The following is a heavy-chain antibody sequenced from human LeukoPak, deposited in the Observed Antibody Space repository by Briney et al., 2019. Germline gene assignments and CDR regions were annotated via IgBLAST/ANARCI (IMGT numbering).Heavy chain of an antibody. J-gene: IGHJ3*02. CDR2: ISKDGSMR. V-gene: IGHV3-30*04. CDR1: GFSFTKYA. Sequence: GSLRLSCAASGFSFTKYAMDWVRQAPGKGLEWVAIISKDGSMRYYADSVKGRFTDSRDNSNNAVYLQMNSLKSEDTAVYYCAGEKFDIWGQGTMVTVSA. CDR3: AGEKFDI.